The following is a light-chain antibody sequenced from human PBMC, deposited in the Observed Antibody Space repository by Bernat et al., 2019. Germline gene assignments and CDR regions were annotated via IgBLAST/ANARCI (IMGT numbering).Light chain of an antibody. CDR3: QQNSKWPHS. CDR1: QSVGSK. CDR2: GVS. Sequence: SPGERATLSCRASQSVGSKLAWYQQKPGQGPRLLMFGVSTRATAVPDRFSGSGSGTDFTLSISSLQPGDVAIYYCQQNSKWPHSCGQGTKVEI. V-gene: IGKV3D-15*01. J-gene: IGKJ2*03.